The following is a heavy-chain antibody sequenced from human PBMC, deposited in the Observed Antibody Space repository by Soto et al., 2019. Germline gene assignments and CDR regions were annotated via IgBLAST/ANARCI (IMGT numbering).Heavy chain of an antibody. D-gene: IGHD2-15*01. Sequence: RASVKVSCKASGDTFTSYYMHWVRQAPGQGLEWMGIINPSSGSTSYAQKFQGRVTMTRDTSTSTVYMELSSLSSEDTAVYYCASVGRYCSGGSCYHKGADDYWGQGTLVTVSS. CDR2: INPSSGST. V-gene: IGHV1-46*01. J-gene: IGHJ4*02. CDR3: ASVGRYCSGGSCYHKGADDY. CDR1: GDTFTSYY.